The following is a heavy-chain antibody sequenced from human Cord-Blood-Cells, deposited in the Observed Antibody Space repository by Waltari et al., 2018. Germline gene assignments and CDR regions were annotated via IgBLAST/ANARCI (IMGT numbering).Heavy chain of an antibody. CDR2: IYYSGRP. CDR1: GGSLSSYY. J-gene: IGHJ4*02. V-gene: IGHV4-59*01. Sequence: QVQLQESGPGLVKPSETLSLTCTVSGGSLSSYYWSWIRQPPGKGLEWIGYIYYSGRPNYNPSLKSRVTISVDTSKNQFSLKLSSVTAADTAVYYCASRSSWFDYWGQGTLVTVSS. CDR3: ASRSSWFDY. D-gene: IGHD6-13*01.